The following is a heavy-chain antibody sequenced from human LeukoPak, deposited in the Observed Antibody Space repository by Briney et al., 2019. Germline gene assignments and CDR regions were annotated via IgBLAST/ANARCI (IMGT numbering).Heavy chain of an antibody. CDR2: TGLESVHT. CDR1: RFTFTRHA. J-gene: IGHJ4*02. Sequence: GGSLRLSCAPSRFTFTRHAMSWVRQAPGKGLEWVSTTGLESVHTLGADSVQGRFTVSRDNSRNTLDLQMDNLRVDDTAIYYCVRGDDIGKHPTRAYYFDIWGQGTLVSVSS. V-gene: IGHV3-23*01. D-gene: IGHD3-10*01. CDR3: VRGDDIGKHPTRAYYFDI.